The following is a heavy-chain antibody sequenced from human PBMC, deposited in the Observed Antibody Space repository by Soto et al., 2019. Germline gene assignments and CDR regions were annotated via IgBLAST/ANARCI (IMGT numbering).Heavy chain of an antibody. V-gene: IGHV2-26*01. CDR3: ARIQGYNWFDP. CDR2: IFSNDEK. CDR1: GFSLSNARMG. Sequence: SGPTLMNHTETLTQTCPVSGFSLSNARMGVSWIRQPPGKALEWLAHIFSNDEKSYSTSLKSRLTISKDTSKSQVVLTMTNMDPVDTATYYCARIQGYNWFDPWGQGTLATVSS. D-gene: IGHD2-15*01. J-gene: IGHJ5*02.